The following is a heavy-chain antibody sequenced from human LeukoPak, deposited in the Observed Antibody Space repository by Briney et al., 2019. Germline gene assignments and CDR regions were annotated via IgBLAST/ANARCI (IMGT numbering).Heavy chain of an antibody. CDR2: INHSGST. V-gene: IGHV4-34*01. CDR3: ARRYYYGSGSYFSH. CDR1: GGSFSGYY. Sequence: PSETLSLTCAVYGGSFSGYYWSWIRQPPGKGLEWIGEINHSGSTNCNPSLKSRVTISVDTSKNQFSLKLSSVTAADTAVYYCARRYYYGSGSYFSHWGQGTLVTVSS. D-gene: IGHD3-10*01. J-gene: IGHJ4*02.